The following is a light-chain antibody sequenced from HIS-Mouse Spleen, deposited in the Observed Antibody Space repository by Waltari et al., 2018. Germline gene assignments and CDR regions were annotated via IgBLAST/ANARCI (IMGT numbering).Light chain of an antibody. CDR2: EVS. CDR3: CSYAGSSTVV. J-gene: IGLJ2*01. Sequence: QSALTQPPSASGSPGQSVTISCTGPSSDVGGYNYVSWYQQHPGKAPKLMIYEVSKRPSGVPDRFSGSKSGNTASLTISGLQAEDEADYYCCSYAGSSTVVFGGGTKLTVL. V-gene: IGLV2-8*01. CDR1: SSDVGGYNY.